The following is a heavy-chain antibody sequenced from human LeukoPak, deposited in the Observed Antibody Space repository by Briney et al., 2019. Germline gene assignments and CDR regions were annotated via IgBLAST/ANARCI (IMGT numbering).Heavy chain of an antibody. J-gene: IGHJ6*03. V-gene: IGHV4-34*01. D-gene: IGHD3-3*01. CDR1: GGSFSGYY. CDR2: INHSGST. CDR3: ARGVRRYDFWGGYQAYYYYYMDV. Sequence: PSETLSLTCAVYGGSFSGYYWSWIRQPPGKGLEWIGDINHSGSTNYNPSLKSRVTISVDTSKNQFSLKLSSVTAADTAVYYCARGVRRYDFWGGYQAYYYYYMDVWGKGTTVTVSS.